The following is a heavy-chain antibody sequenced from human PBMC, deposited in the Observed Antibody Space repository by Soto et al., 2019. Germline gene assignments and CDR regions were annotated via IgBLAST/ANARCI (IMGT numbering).Heavy chain of an antibody. J-gene: IGHJ3*02. CDR2: INWNGGST. CDR3: ARDPIYRAAAGTWAFDI. V-gene: IGHV3-20*04. CDR1: GFTFDDYG. D-gene: IGHD6-13*01. Sequence: RPGGSLRLSCAASGFTFDDYGMSWVRQAPGKGLEWVSGINWNGGSTGYADSVKGRFTISRDNAKNSLYLQMNSLRAEDTALYYCARDPIYRAAAGTWAFDIWGQGTMVTVSS.